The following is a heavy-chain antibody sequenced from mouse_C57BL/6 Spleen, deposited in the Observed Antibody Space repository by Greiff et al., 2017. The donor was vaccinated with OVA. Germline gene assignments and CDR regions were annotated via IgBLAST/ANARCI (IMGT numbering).Heavy chain of an antibody. D-gene: IGHD2-1*01. V-gene: IGHV1-55*01. Sequence: QVHVKQPGAELVKPGASVKMSCKASGYTFTSYWITWVKQRPGQGLEWIGDIYPGSGSTNYNEKFKSKATLTVDTSSSTAYMQLSSLTSEDSAVYYCARGIYYGNYARTCYFDYWGQGTTLTVSS. J-gene: IGHJ2*01. CDR3: ARGIYYGNYARTCYFDY. CDR2: IYPGSGST. CDR1: GYTFTSYW.